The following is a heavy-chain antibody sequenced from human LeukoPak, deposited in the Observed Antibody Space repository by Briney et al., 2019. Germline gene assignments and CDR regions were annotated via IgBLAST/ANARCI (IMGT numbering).Heavy chain of an antibody. CDR1: GGTFSSYA. CDR3: AREQARYYYDSSGTPLRYFDY. Sequence: ASVKVSFKASGGTFSSYAISWVRQAPGQGLEWMGGIIPIFGTANYAQKFQGRVTITADESTSTAYMELSSLRSEDTAVYYCAREQARYYYDSSGTPLRYFDYWGQGTLVTVSS. V-gene: IGHV1-69*13. J-gene: IGHJ4*02. D-gene: IGHD3-22*01. CDR2: IIPIFGTA.